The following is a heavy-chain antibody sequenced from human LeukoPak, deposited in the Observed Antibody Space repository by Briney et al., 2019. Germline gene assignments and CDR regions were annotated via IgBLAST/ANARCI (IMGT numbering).Heavy chain of an antibody. D-gene: IGHD1-1*01. J-gene: IGHJ4*02. CDR3: ARDRRESNWNFFDY. CDR2: INPNTGDT. V-gene: IGHV1-2*02. CDR1: GYTFTDYY. Sequence: ASVKVSCKASGYTFTDYYMHWVRQAPGQGLEWMGWINPNTGDTNYAPKFQGRVTMTSDSSISTAYMELSRLRSDDTAVYYCARDRRESNWNFFDYWGQGTLVTVSS.